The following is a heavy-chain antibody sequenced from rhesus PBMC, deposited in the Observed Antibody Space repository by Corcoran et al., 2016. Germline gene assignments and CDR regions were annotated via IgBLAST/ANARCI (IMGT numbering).Heavy chain of an antibody. CDR1: GFTFSSYG. CDR3: AKARGNNHYHSNPIDY. Sequence: EVQLVESGGGLVQPGGSLRLSCAASGFTFSSYGMSWVRQAPGKGLEWVSYIRNCGGSQYYADTVQGRFTISRDNSKNTLSLQMNSLRAEDTAVYYCAKARGNNHYHSNPIDYWGQGVLVTVSS. V-gene: IGHV3S5*01. J-gene: IGHJ4*01. CDR2: IRNCGGSQ. D-gene: IGHD3-28*01.